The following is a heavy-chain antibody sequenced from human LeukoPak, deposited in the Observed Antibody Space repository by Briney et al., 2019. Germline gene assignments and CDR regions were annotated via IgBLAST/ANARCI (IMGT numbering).Heavy chain of an antibody. CDR3: ASLDSSSWYATDY. CDR1: GFTFSSYG. V-gene: IGHV3-48*01. CDR2: ISSSSSTI. Sequence: PGGSLRLSCAASGFTFSSYGMHWVRQAPGKGLEWVSYISSSSSTIYYADSVKGRFTISRDNAKNSLYLQMNSLRAEDTAVYYCASLDSSSWYATDYWGQGTLVTVSS. J-gene: IGHJ4*02. D-gene: IGHD6-13*01.